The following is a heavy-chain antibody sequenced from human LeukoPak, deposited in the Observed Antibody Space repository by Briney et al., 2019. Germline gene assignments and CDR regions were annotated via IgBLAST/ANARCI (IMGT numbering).Heavy chain of an antibody. D-gene: IGHD6-13*01. CDR2: IYYSGST. J-gene: IGHJ4*02. CDR3: AGLDIVAAGDGY. Sequence: SETLSLTCTVSGGSISSSSYYWGWIRQPPGKGLEWIGSIYYSGSTYYNPSLKSRVTISVDTSKNQFSLKLSSVTAADTAVYYCAGLDIVAAGDGYWGQGTLVTVSS. CDR1: GGSISSSSYY. V-gene: IGHV4-39*07.